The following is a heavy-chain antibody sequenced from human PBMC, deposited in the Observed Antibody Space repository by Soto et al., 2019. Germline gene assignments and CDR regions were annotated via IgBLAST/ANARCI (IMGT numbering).Heavy chain of an antibody. CDR3: ARDKITGLFDY. CDR2: IYYSGST. J-gene: IGHJ4*02. D-gene: IGHD2-8*02. CDR1: GASLSSYY. Sequence: SETLSLTCVVSGASLSSYYWSWIRQPPGKGLEWIGYIYYSGSTNYNPSLKSRVTISVDTSKNQFSLKLTSVTAADTAVYYCARDKITGLFDYWGQGTLVTVAS. V-gene: IGHV4-59*12.